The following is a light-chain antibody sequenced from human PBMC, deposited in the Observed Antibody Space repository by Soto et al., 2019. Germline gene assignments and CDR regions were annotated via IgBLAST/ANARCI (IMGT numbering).Light chain of an antibody. Sequence: DIQMTQSPSSLSAFVGDRVTITCRASQTINNYLNWYQQKPGKAPKLLIYGATTLQSGVPSRFSGSGFGTDFTLTISSLQPEDFATYFCQQSSRAPMYTFGQGTRVEIK. J-gene: IGKJ2*01. CDR1: QTINNY. CDR3: QQSSRAPMYT. V-gene: IGKV1-39*01. CDR2: GAT.